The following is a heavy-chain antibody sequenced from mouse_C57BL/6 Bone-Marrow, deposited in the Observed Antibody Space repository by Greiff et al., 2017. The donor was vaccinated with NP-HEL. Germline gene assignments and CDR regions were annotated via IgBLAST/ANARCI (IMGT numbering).Heavy chain of an antibody. J-gene: IGHJ1*03. CDR2: INPYNGDT. CDR3: ARSYPLYYYGSSYGYFDV. V-gene: IGHV1-20*01. CDR1: GYSFTGYF. Sequence: EVQLQQSGPELVKPGDSVKISCKASGYSFTGYFMNWVMQSHGKSLEWIGRINPYNGDTFYNQKFKGKATLTVDKSSSTAHMELRSLTSEDSAVYYCARSYPLYYYGSSYGYFDVWGTGTTVTVSS. D-gene: IGHD1-1*01.